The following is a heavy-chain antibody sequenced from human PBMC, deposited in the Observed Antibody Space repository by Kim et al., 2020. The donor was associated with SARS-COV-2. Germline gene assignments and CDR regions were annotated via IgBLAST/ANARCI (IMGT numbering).Heavy chain of an antibody. J-gene: IGHJ6*01. CDR2: ISYDGSNK. Sequence: ALRLSCAASGFTFSSCAIHWVRQAPGKGWEWVAVISYDGSNKNYADSVKGRFTISRDNSKNTLYLQMNSLRAEDTALYYCARDPRYLHRALTYSYYG. CDR3: ARDPRYLHRALTYSYYG. V-gene: IGHV3-30-3*01. CDR1: GFTFSSCA. D-gene: IGHD1-1*01.